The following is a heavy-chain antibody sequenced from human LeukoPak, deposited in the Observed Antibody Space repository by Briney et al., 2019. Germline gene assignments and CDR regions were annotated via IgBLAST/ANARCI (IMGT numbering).Heavy chain of an antibody. J-gene: IGHJ4*02. CDR2: IIPILGIA. CDR3: ARDPRGIADDFDY. V-gene: IGHV1-69*04. CDR1: GGTFSSYA. D-gene: IGHD6-13*01. Sequence: ASVKVSCKASGGTFSSYAISWVRQAPGQGLEWMGRIIPILGIANYVQKFQGRVTITADKSTSTAYMELSSLRSEDTAVYYCARDPRGIADDFDYWGQGTLVTVSS.